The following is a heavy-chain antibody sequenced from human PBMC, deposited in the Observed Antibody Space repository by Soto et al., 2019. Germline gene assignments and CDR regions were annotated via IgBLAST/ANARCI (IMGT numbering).Heavy chain of an antibody. Sequence: ASVKVSGKASGYSFTDYHMHWVRQAPGQGLEWMGWINPNSGGTNSAQKFQGRVTMTRDTSISTAYMELSRLRSDDTAVYFCASAYYDLWAGYRDYYYGMDVWGQGTTVTVSS. D-gene: IGHD3-9*01. CDR1: GYSFTDYH. J-gene: IGHJ6*02. V-gene: IGHV1-2*02. CDR3: ASAYYDLWAGYRDYYYGMDV. CDR2: INPNSGGT.